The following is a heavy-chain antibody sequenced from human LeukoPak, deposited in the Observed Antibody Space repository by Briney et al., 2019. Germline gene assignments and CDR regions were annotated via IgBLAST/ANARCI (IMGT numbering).Heavy chain of an antibody. V-gene: IGHV4-34*01. Sequence: SETLSLTCAVYGGSFSGYYWSWIRQPPGKGLEWIGEINHSGSTNYNPSLKSRVTLSVDTSKNQFSLKLSSVTAADTAVYYCARDGGAARIWGQGTLVTVSS. D-gene: IGHD6-6*01. CDR1: GGSFSGYY. CDR3: ARDGGAARI. CDR2: INHSGST. J-gene: IGHJ4*02.